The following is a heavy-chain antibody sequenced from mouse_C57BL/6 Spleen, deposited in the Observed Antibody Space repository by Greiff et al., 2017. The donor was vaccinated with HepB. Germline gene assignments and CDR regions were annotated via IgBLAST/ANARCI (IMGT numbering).Heavy chain of an antibody. D-gene: IGHD2-3*01. Sequence: QVQLQQPGAELVRPGSSVKLSCKASGYTFTSYWMDWVKQRPGQGLEWIGNIYPSDSETHYNQKFKDKATLTVDKFSSTAYMQLSSLTSEDSAVYYCARIIYDGYLAWFAYWGQGTLVTVSA. CDR2: IYPSDSET. J-gene: IGHJ3*01. CDR3: ARIIYDGYLAWFAY. CDR1: GYTFTSYW. V-gene: IGHV1-61*01.